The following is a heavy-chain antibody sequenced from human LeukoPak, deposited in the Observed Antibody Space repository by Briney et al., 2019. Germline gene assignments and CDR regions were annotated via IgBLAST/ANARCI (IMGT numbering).Heavy chain of an antibody. CDR3: ALSRDSSGYFGCDY. D-gene: IGHD3-22*01. J-gene: IGHJ4*02. CDR1: GYTFTSYG. Sequence: ASVKVSCKASGYTFTSYGISWVRQAPGQGLEWMGWISAYNGNTNYAQKLQGRVTMTTDTSTSTAYMELRSLRSDDTAVYYCALSRDSSGYFGCDYWGQGTLVTVSS. V-gene: IGHV1-18*01. CDR2: ISAYNGNT.